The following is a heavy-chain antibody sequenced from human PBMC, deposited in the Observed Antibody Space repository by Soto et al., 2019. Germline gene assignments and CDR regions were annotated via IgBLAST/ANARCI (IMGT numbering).Heavy chain of an antibody. Sequence: GGSLRLSCAASGFTFSSYAMSWVPQAPGKGLEWVSAISGSGGSTYYADSVKGRFTISRDNSKNTLYLQMNSLRAEDTAVYYCGKDLGSEGLLDYWGQGSLVTVSS. J-gene: IGHJ4*02. V-gene: IGHV3-23*01. CDR3: GKDLGSEGLLDY. CDR2: ISGSGGST. CDR1: GFTFSSYA. D-gene: IGHD3-3*01.